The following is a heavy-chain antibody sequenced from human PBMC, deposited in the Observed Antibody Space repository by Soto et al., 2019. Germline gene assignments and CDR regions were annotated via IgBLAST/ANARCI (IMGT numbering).Heavy chain of an antibody. CDR2: IYPGDSDT. J-gene: IGHJ6*02. CDR3: ARIAASFRYYYYYGMDV. Sequence: GESLKISCKGSGYSFTSYWIGWVRQMPGKGLEWMGIIYPGDSDTRYSPSFQGQVTISADKSISTAYLQWSSLKASDTAMYYCARIAASFRYYYYYGMDVWGQGTTVTVSS. D-gene: IGHD6-6*01. CDR1: GYSFTSYW. V-gene: IGHV5-51*01.